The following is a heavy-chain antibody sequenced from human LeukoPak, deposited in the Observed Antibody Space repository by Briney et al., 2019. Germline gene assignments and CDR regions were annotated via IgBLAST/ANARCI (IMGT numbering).Heavy chain of an antibody. J-gene: IGHJ6*04. CDR1: GFTFSTYW. Sequence: PGGSLRLSCAASGFTFSTYWMSWVRQAPGKGLEWVANIKQDGSETHYLDSVKGRFTISRDNAKNSLYLQMNSLRAEDTAVYYCAELGITMIGGVWGKGTTVTISS. CDR2: IKQDGSET. D-gene: IGHD3-10*02. V-gene: IGHV3-7*01. CDR3: AELGITMIGGV.